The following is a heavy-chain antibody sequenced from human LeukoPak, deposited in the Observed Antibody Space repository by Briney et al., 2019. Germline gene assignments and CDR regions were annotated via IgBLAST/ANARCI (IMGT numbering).Heavy chain of an antibody. CDR3: ARDRRDLSYYYDSSGPNWFDP. V-gene: IGHV4-4*07. CDR1: GGSISNYY. D-gene: IGHD3-22*01. Sequence: SETLSLTCTVSGGSISNYYWSWIRQPAGKGLEWIGRIYTSGSSNYNPSLKSRVTMSVDTSKNQFSLKLSSVTAADTAVYYCARDRRDLSYYYDSSGPNWFDPWGQGTLVTVSS. J-gene: IGHJ5*02. CDR2: IYTSGSS.